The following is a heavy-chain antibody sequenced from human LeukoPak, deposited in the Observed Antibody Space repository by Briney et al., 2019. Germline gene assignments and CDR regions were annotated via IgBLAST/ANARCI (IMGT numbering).Heavy chain of an antibody. D-gene: IGHD3-22*01. J-gene: IGHJ4*02. CDR3: ASFTYYYDSSGYLADDY. Sequence: SETLSLTCTVSGGSISSGGYYWSWIRQHPGKGLKWIGYIYYSGSTYYNPSLKSRVTISVDTSKNQFSLKLSSVTAADTAVYYCASFTYYYDSSGYLADDYWGQGTLVTVSS. CDR2: IYYSGST. CDR1: GGSISSGGYY. V-gene: IGHV4-31*03.